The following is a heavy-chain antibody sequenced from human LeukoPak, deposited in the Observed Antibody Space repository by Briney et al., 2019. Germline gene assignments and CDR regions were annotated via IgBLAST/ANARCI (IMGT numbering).Heavy chain of an antibody. D-gene: IGHD4-17*01. CDR2: VYYSGSA. Sequence: SETLSLTCTVSGGSVGSGTYYWSWIRQSPGKGLEWIGNVYYSGSAYYNPSLKSRVTMSVDTSKNQFSLKLSSVTAADTAVYYCARQTTVTTFQHWGQGTLVTVSS. J-gene: IGHJ1*01. CDR3: ARQTTVTTFQH. CDR1: GGSVGSGTYY. V-gene: IGHV4-39*07.